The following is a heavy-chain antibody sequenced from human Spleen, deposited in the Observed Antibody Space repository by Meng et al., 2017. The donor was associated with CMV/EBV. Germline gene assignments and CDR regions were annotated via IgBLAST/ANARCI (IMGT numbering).Heavy chain of an antibody. V-gene: IGHV3-48*04. J-gene: IGHJ4*02. D-gene: IGHD6-6*01. CDR2: ISSTGTTN. Sequence: GGSLRLSCAASGFTFSSYAMSWVRQAPGRGLEWISYISSTGTTNFYTDSVKGRFTISRDNGKSSLYLQMNSLRAEDTAVYYCARSLNIATRPGRDFDYWGQGALVTVSS. CDR1: GFTFSSYA. CDR3: ARSLNIATRPGRDFDY.